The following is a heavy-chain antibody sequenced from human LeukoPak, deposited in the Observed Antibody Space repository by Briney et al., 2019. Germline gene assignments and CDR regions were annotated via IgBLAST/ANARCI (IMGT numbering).Heavy chain of an antibody. Sequence: SETLSLTCTVSGGSISSYYWSWIRQPAGKGLEWIGRIYTSGSTNYNPSLKSRVTMSVDTSKNQFSLKLSSVTAADTAAYYCALQDIVVVPAAIPGAGAYYYYMDVWGKGTTVTVSS. V-gene: IGHV4-4*07. CDR3: ALQDIVVVPAAIPGAGAYYYYMDV. CDR2: IYTSGST. J-gene: IGHJ6*03. CDR1: GGSISSYY. D-gene: IGHD2-2*02.